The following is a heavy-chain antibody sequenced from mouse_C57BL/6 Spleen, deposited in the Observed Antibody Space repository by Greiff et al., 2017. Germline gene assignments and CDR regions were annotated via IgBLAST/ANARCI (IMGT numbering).Heavy chain of an antibody. V-gene: IGHV7-3*01. J-gene: IGHJ2*01. CDR1: GFTFTDYY. Sequence: EVMLVESGGGLVQPGGSLSLSCAASGFTFTDYYMSWVRQPPGKALEWLGFIRNKANGYTTEYSASVKGRFTISRDNSQSILYLQMNALRAEDSATYYCARYLGGADYWGQGTTLTVSS. CDR3: ARYLGGADY. CDR2: IRNKANGYTT.